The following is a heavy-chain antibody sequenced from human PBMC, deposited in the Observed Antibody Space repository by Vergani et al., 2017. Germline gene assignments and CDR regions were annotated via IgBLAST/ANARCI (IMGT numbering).Heavy chain of an antibody. CDR1: GFTFSSYS. CDR2: ISSSISYI. D-gene: IGHD2-2*01. V-gene: IGHV3-21*01. J-gene: IGHJ4*02. CDR3: ARAYCSSTSCYGGY. Sequence: EVQLVESGGGLVKPGGSLRLSCAASGFTFSSYSMNWVRQAPGKGLEWVSSISSSISYIYYADSVKGRFTISRDNAKNSLYLQMNSLRAEDTAVYYCARAYCSSTSCYGGYWGQGTLVTVSS.